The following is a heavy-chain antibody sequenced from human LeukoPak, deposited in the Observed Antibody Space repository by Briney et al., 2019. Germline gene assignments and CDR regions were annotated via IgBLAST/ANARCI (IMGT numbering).Heavy chain of an antibody. V-gene: IGHV3-7*01. CDR3: VNLGYSD. CDR1: GFSFSAAW. J-gene: IGHJ4*02. CDR2: IKNDGSDK. D-gene: IGHD5-12*01. Sequence: GGSLRLSCEASGFSFSAAWMTWVRQAPGKGLEWVATIKNDGSDKYYADSVKGRFTLSRDNAKNSVYLQMNSLRAEDTAVYYCVNLGYSDGGQGTLVSVSS.